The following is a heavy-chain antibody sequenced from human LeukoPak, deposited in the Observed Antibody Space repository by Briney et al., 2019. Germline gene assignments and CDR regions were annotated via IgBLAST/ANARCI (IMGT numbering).Heavy chain of an antibody. CDR3: ARDVGYRSWFDP. D-gene: IGHD5-18*01. CDR1: GFTLSTNA. CDR2: ISGSGAST. J-gene: IGHJ5*02. Sequence: GGSLRLSCLTSGFTLSTNAVSWVRQAPGKGLEWISGISGSGASTYYADSVKGRFTISRDNAKNSLYLQMNNLGAGDTAVYYCARDVGYRSWFDPWGQGTLVTVSS. V-gene: IGHV3-23*01.